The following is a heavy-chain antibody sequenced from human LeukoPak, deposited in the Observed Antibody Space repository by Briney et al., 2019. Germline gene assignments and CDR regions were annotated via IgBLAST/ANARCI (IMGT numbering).Heavy chain of an antibody. CDR1: GFTFDDCD. V-gene: IGHV3-9*01. D-gene: IGHD1-1*01. CDR2: ISWDSGSI. CDR3: AKDVGSTQNYYYMDV. Sequence: GGPLRLPGTAFGFTFDDCDMLGLRQPPGKALEWVSGISWDSGSIGYADSVKGRFSISRDNAKKSLYLQMNSLRPEDTALYYCAKDVGSTQNYYYMDVWGKGTTVTVSS. J-gene: IGHJ6*03.